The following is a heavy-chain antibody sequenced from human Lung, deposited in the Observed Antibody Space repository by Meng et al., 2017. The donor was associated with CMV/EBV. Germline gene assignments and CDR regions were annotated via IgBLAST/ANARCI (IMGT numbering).Heavy chain of an antibody. CDR2: ISWNSDNK. J-gene: IGHJ4*02. CDR1: GFRFDDYA. V-gene: IGHV3-9*01. CDR3: AKDDDYHDSSGYYSN. Sequence: SLKISCTASGFRFDDYAMHWVRQPPGKGLEWVSGISWNSDNKGYADSVKGRFTISRDNARNSLYLQMNSLRTEDTAFYFCAKDDDYHDSSGYYSNWGQGKXVTVDS. D-gene: IGHD3-22*01.